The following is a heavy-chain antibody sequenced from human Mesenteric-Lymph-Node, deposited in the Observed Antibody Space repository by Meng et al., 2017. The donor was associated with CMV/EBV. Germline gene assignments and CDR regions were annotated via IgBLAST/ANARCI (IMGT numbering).Heavy chain of an antibody. Sequence: GESLKISCAASGFTFSSYEMNWVRQAPGKGLEWVSYISSSGSTIYYADSVKGRFTISRDNSKNTLYLQMNSLRAEDTAVYYCARDPCSSTSCGIDYWGQGILVTVSS. CDR1: GFTFSSYE. J-gene: IGHJ4*02. D-gene: IGHD2-2*01. CDR2: ISSSGSTI. CDR3: ARDPCSSTSCGIDY. V-gene: IGHV3-48*03.